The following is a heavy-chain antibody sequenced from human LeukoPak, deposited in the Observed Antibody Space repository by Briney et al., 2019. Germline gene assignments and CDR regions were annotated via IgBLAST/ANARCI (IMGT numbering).Heavy chain of an antibody. CDR2: VSDGGGST. J-gene: IGHJ4*02. CDR1: GFNFGNYA. CDR3: ATGGYSGLFLFNY. D-gene: IGHD1-26*01. V-gene: IGHV3-23*01. Sequence: GGSLRLSCAASGFNFGNYATSWVRQAPGKGLEWVSGVSDGGGSTHYADSVKGRFTISRDTSKNTLYLQMNSLRVEDTAIYFCATGGYSGLFLFNYWGQGTLVTVSS.